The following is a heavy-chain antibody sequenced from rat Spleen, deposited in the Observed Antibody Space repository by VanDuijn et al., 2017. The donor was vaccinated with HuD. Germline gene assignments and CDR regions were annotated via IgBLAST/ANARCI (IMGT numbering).Heavy chain of an antibody. J-gene: IGHJ4*01. D-gene: IGHD1-4*01. V-gene: IGHV5-17*01. CDR2: IIYDGSST. CDR1: GFTFSDYA. CDR3: ARKNYPGPHVMDA. Sequence: EVQLVESGGGLVQPGRSLKFSCAASGFTFSDYAMAWVRQAPKKGLEWVATIIYDGSSTYYRDSVKGRFTISRDNAKSTLYLQMDSLRSEDTATYYCARKNYPGPHVMDAWGQGASVTVSS.